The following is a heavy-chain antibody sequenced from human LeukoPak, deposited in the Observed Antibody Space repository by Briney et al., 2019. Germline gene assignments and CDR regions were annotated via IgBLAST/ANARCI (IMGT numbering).Heavy chain of an antibody. CDR3: ASVGEHYYYYMDV. V-gene: IGHV3-53*01. D-gene: IGHD3-16*01. CDR2: IYSGGST. J-gene: IGHJ6*03. CDR1: GFTVSSNY. Sequence: GGSLRLSCAASGFTVSSNYMSWVRQAPGKGLEWVSVIYSGGSTYYADSVKGRFTISRDNSKNTLYLQMNSLRAEDTAMYYCASVGEHYYYYMDVWGKGTTVTVSS.